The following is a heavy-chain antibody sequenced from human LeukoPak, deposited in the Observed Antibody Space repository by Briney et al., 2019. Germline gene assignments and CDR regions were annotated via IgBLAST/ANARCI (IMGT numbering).Heavy chain of an antibody. CDR2: FDPEDGET. V-gene: IGHV1-24*01. Sequence: GASVKVSCKVSGYTLSELSMHWVRQAPGKGLEWMGGFDPEDGETIYAQEFQGRVTMTEDTSTDTAYMELSSLRSEDTAVYYCATGTTIFGVVIMRGPFDYWGQGTLVTVSS. CDR1: GYTLSELS. D-gene: IGHD3-3*01. CDR3: ATGTTIFGVVIMRGPFDY. J-gene: IGHJ4*02.